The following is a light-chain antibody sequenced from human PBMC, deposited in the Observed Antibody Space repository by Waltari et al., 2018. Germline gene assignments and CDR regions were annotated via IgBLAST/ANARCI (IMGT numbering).Light chain of an antibody. CDR1: QSLLNSNGYTY. V-gene: IGKV2-28*01. Sequence: DIVMTQSQLSLSVIPGEPASITSRSSQSLLNSNGYTYLDWYLQKQGQSPQLLIYLGSYRASGVPDRFSGSGSGTDFTLKISRVEAEDVGVYYCMQALETIFTFGPGTKVDIK. J-gene: IGKJ3*01. CDR2: LGS. CDR3: MQALETIFT.